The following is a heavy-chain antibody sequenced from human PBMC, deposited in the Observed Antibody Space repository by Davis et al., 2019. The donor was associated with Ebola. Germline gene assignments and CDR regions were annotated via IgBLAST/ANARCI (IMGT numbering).Heavy chain of an antibody. D-gene: IGHD3-10*01. CDR1: GFTFTSSA. V-gene: IGHV1-58*02. CDR2: IVVGSGNT. CDR3: ARGSLLWFGELLVAFYGMDV. J-gene: IGHJ6*02. Sequence: AASVKVSCKASGFTFTSSAMQWVRQARGQRLEWIGWIVVGSGNTNYAQKFQERVTITRDMSTSTAYMELSSLRSEDTAVYYCARGSLLWFGELLVAFYGMDVWGQGTTVTVSS.